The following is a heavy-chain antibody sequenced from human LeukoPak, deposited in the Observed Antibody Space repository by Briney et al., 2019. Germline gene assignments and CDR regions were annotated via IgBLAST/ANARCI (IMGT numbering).Heavy chain of an antibody. J-gene: IGHJ5*02. Sequence: ASVKVSCKASGYTFTCYGISWVRQAPGQGLEWMGWISAYNGNTNYAQKLQGRVTMTTDTSTSTAYVELRSLRSDDTAVYYCARELSYGDYRPENWFDPWGQGTLVTVSS. CDR2: ISAYNGNT. CDR1: GYTFTCYG. CDR3: ARELSYGDYRPENWFDP. D-gene: IGHD4-17*01. V-gene: IGHV1-18*01.